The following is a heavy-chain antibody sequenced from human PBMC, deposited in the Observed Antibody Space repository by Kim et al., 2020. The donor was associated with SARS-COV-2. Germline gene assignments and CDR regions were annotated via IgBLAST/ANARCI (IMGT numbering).Heavy chain of an antibody. D-gene: IGHD2-15*01. J-gene: IGHJ3*02. Sequence: SETLSLTCTVSGGYISSYYWSWIRQPPGKGLEWIGYIYYSGSTNYNPSLKSRVTISVDTSKNQFSLKLSSVTAADTAVYYCARGFYCSGGSCGAFDIWGQGTMVTVSS. V-gene: IGHV4-59*13. CDR1: GGYISSYY. CDR2: IYYSGST. CDR3: ARGFYCSGGSCGAFDI.